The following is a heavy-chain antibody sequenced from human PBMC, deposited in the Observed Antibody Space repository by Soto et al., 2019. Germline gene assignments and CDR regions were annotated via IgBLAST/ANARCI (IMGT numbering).Heavy chain of an antibody. CDR3: ARALCCYDFWSGSLGGMDV. CDR2: INPSGGST. D-gene: IGHD3-3*01. V-gene: IGHV1-46*01. Sequence: QVQLVQSGAEVKKPGASVKVSCKASGYTFTSYYMHWVRQALGQGLEWMGIINPSGGSTSYAQKFQGRVTMTRDTSTSTVYMELSSLRSEDTAVYYCARALCCYDFWSGSLGGMDVWGQGTTVTVSS. J-gene: IGHJ6*02. CDR1: GYTFTSYY.